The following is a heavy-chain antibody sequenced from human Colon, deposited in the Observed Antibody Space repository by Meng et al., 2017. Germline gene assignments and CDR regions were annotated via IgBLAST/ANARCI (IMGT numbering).Heavy chain of an antibody. CDR1: GFTFSSHR. CDR2: ISSGSNFI. V-gene: IGHV3-21*01. J-gene: IGHJ4*02. Sequence: EVQLVESGGGLVKRGGSRRRSCAASGFTFSSHRMNWVRQAPGKGLEWVSTISSGSNFIYYADSLKGRFTISRDNAKNSLYLQIDSLRAEDTAVYYCARDIPGRLFDNWGQGTLVTVSS. D-gene: IGHD6-6*01. CDR3: ARDIPGRLFDN.